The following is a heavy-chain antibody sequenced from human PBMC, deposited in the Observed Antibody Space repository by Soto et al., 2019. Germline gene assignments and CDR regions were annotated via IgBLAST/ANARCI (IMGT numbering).Heavy chain of an antibody. CDR3: AKDRGGDCPDNSCYFGADY. CDR1: GFTFSSYG. V-gene: IGHV3-30*18. Sequence: GGSLRLSCVGSGFTFSSYGMHWVRQAPGKGLECVAVISDTGSSHYYAASVEGRFTISRENSKNTLSLHMDKLRVEDTAVYYCAKDRGGDCPDNSCYFGADYWGQGTPVTVSS. J-gene: IGHJ4*02. D-gene: IGHD2-2*01. CDR2: ISDTGSSH.